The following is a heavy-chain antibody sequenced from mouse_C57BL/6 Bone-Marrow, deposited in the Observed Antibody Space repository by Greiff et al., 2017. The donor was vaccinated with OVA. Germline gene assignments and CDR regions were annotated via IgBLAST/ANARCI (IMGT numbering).Heavy chain of an antibody. D-gene: IGHD1-1*01. CDR3: ARFTTVPPTGGLDAMDY. CDR1: GYTFTSYW. CDR2: IHPNSGST. Sequence: QVQLQQPGAELVKPGASVKLSCKASGYTFTSYWMHWVKQRPGQGLEWIGMIHPNSGSTNYNEKFKSKATLTVDKSSSTAYMQLSSLTSEDSAVYYCARFTTVPPTGGLDAMDYWGQGTSVTVSS. J-gene: IGHJ4*01. V-gene: IGHV1-64*01.